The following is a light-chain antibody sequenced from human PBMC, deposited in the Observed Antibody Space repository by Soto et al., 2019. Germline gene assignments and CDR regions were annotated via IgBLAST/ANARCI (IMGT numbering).Light chain of an antibody. J-gene: IGLJ3*02. Sequence: QSVLTQPPSVSGAPGQRVTMSCTGSTSNIGAGYDVHWYQQLPGRAPKLLIYGNTNRPSGVPDRFSGSQSGSSASLAITGLQAEDEADYYCHSYDSSLRTWVFGGGTQLTVL. CDR1: TSNIGAGYD. CDR2: GNT. CDR3: HSYDSSLRTWV. V-gene: IGLV1-40*01.